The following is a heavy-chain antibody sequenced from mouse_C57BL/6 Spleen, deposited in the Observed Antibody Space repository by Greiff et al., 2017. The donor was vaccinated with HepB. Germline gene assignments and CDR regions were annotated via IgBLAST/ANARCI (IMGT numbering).Heavy chain of an antibody. CDR2: ISSGGSYT. V-gene: IGHV5-6*01. D-gene: IGHD1-1*01. CDR3: ARHYYGSSYGNWYFDV. Sequence: EVQVVESGGDLVKPGGSLKLSCAASGFTFSSYGMSWVRQTPDKRLAWVATISSGGSYTYYPDSVKGRFTISRDNAKNTLYLQMSSLKSEDTAMYYFARHYYGSSYGNWYFDVWGTGTTVTVSS. CDR1: GFTFSSYG. J-gene: IGHJ1*03.